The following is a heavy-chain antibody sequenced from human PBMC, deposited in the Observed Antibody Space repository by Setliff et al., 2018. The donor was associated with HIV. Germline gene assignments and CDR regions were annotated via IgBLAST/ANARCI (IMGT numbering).Heavy chain of an antibody. J-gene: IGHJ5*02. CDR1: GYTFSSYG. CDR3: ARDRCDSGNCLSGVLSHNWLDP. D-gene: IGHD1-26*01. CDR2: ISTYNANT. Sequence: ASVKVSCKASGYTFSSYGISWVRQAPGQGLEWMGWISTYNANTNYAQNFQGRVTMTTDTSTSTAYMELRSLTSDDTAIYYCARDRCDSGNCLSGVLSHNWLDPWGHGTLVTVSS. V-gene: IGHV1-18*01.